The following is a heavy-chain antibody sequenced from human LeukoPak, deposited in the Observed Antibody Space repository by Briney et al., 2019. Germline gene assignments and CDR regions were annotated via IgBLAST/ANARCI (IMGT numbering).Heavy chain of an antibody. V-gene: IGHV3-48*01. Sequence: GGSLRLSCAASGFTFSNAWMSWVRQAPGKGLEWVSYISSSSNTIYYADSVKGRFTISRDNAKNSLYLQMNSLRAEDTAVYYCARWALYYNYYMDVWGKGTTVTVSS. CDR1: GFTFSNAW. D-gene: IGHD3-10*01. CDR3: ARWALYYNYYMDV. J-gene: IGHJ6*03. CDR2: ISSSSNTI.